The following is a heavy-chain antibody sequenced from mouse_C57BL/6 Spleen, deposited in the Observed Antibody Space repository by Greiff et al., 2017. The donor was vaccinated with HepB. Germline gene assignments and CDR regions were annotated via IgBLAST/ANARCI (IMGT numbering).Heavy chain of an antibody. CDR2: IDPSDSYT. J-gene: IGHJ4*01. CDR3: ARSEVSYAMDY. V-gene: IGHV1-69*01. D-gene: IGHD2-2*01. CDR1: GYTFTSYW. Sequence: QVQLQQPGAELVMPGASVKLSCKASGYTFTSYWMHWVKQRPGQGLEWIGEIDPSDSYTNYNQKFKGKSTLTVDKSSSTAYMQLSSLTSEDSAVYYCARSEVSYAMDYWGQVTSVTVSS.